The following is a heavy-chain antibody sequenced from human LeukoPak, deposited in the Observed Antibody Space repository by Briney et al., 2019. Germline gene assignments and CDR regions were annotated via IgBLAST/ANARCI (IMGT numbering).Heavy chain of an antibody. J-gene: IGHJ4*02. Sequence: SETLSLTCTVSGGSISSYYWSWIRQPPGKGLEWIGYIYYSGSTNYNPSLKSRVTISVDTSKNQFSLKLSSVTAADTAVNYCARDPDYSNRFDYWGQGTLVTVSS. V-gene: IGHV4-59*12. CDR3: ARDPDYSNRFDY. CDR1: GGSISSYY. CDR2: IYYSGST. D-gene: IGHD4-11*01.